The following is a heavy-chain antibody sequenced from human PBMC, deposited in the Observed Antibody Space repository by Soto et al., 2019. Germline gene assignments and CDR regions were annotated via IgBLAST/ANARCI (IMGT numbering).Heavy chain of an antibody. D-gene: IGHD5-12*01. CDR1: GGTLSSYA. CDR3: AIRGNSGYDNY. V-gene: IGHV1-69*13. J-gene: IGHJ4*02. Sequence: ASVKVSCKASGGTLSSYAINWVRQAPGQGLEWMGRIIPIFRTANYAQNFQGRVTIAADESAVTAYMDLSSLRSEDTAVYYCAIRGNSGYDNYWGQGTLVTVSS. CDR2: IIPIFRTA.